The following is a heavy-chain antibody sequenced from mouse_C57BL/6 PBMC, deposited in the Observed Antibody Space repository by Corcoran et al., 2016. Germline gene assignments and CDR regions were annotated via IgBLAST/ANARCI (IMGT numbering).Heavy chain of an antibody. V-gene: IGHV1-26*01. Sequence: EVQLQQSGPELVKPGASVKISCKASGYTFTDYYMNWVKQSHGKSLEWIGDINPNNGGTSYNQKFKGKATLTVDKSSSTAYMELRSLTSEDSAVYYCARSRPDWYFDVWGTGTTVTVSS. CDR1: GYTFTDYY. CDR2: INPNNGGT. CDR3: ARSRPDWYFDV. J-gene: IGHJ1*03.